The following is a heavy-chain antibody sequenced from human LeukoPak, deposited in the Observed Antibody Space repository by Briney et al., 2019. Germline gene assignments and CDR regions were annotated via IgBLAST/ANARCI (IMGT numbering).Heavy chain of an antibody. CDR3: ATRVDCSGGSCYTPDSWFDP. CDR1: GYIFSNYG. Sequence: ASVKVSCKASGYIFSNYGISWVRQAPGQGLEWMGWISGYNGNTYYVQKFQGRVTMTTETSTSTAYMELSSLRSEDTAVYYCATRVDCSGGSCYTPDSWFDPWGQGTLVTVSS. V-gene: IGHV1-18*01. CDR2: ISGYNGNT. D-gene: IGHD2-15*01. J-gene: IGHJ5*02.